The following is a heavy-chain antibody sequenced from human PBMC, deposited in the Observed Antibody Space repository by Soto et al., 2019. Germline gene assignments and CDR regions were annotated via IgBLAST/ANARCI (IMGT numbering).Heavy chain of an antibody. CDR1: GYSFTSYW. J-gene: IGHJ4*02. CDR2: IDPSDSYT. V-gene: IGHV5-10-1*01. D-gene: IGHD5-12*01. Sequence: PGESLKISCKGSGYSFTSYWISWVRQMPGKGLEWMGRIDPSDSYTNYSPSFQGHVTITADKSISTAYLQWSSLKASDTAMYYCASLRRDGYKNADYWGQGTLVTVSS. CDR3: ASLRRDGYKNADY.